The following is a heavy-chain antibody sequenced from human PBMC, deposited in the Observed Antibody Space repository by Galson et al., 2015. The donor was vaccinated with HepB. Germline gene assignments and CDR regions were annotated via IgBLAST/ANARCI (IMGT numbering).Heavy chain of an antibody. CDR1: GYSFTTYW. V-gene: IGHV5-51*03. CDR2: IYPGDSDT. Sequence: QSGAEVKKPVESLKLSCKGSGYSFTTYWIGWVRQMPGKGLEWMGIIYPGDSDTRYTPSFQGQVTISADKSISTAYLQCSSLKASDTAMYYCARLPLQYPGSPDDAYYMDVWGKGTTVTVSS. CDR3: ARLPLQYPGSPDDAYYMDV. D-gene: IGHD4-11*01. J-gene: IGHJ6*03.